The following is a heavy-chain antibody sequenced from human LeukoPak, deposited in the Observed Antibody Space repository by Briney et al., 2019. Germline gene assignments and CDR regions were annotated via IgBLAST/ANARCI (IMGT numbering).Heavy chain of an antibody. V-gene: IGHV1-2*02. J-gene: IGHJ5*02. Sequence: GASVKVSCKASGYTFTGYYMHWVRQAPGQGLEWMGWINPNSGGTNYAQKFQGRATMTRDTSISTAYMELSRLRSDDTAVYYCARGKKSFDGDYQGNWFDPWGQGTLVTVSS. CDR1: GYTFTGYY. CDR2: INPNSGGT. D-gene: IGHD4-17*01. CDR3: ARGKKSFDGDYQGNWFDP.